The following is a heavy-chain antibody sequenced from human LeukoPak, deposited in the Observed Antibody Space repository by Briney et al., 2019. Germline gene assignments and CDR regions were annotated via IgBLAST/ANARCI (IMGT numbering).Heavy chain of an antibody. D-gene: IGHD3/OR15-3a*01. CDR3: AREVRTGYFLYGMDV. CDR1: GFTFSSYS. V-gene: IGHV3-21*01. J-gene: IGHJ6*02. Sequence: GGSLRLSCAASGFTFSSYSMNWVRQAPGKGLEWVSSISSSSSCIYYADSVKGRFTISRDNAKNSLYLQMNSLRAEDTAVYYCAREVRTGYFLYGMDVWGQGTTVTVSS. CDR2: ISSSSSCI.